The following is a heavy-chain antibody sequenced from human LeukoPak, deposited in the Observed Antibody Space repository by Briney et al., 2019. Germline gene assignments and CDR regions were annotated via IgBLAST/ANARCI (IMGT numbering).Heavy chain of an antibody. D-gene: IGHD2-2*02. J-gene: IGHJ4*02. V-gene: IGHV4-34*01. CDR2: INHSGST. CDR3: AREVLFGYCSSTSCYNWLDY. Sequence: SETLSLTCAVYGGSFSGYYWSWIRQPPGKGLEWIGEINHSGSTNYNPSLKSRVTISVDTSKNQFSLKLSSVTAADTAVYYCAREVLFGYCSSTSCYNWLDYWGQGTLVTVSS. CDR1: GGSFSGYY.